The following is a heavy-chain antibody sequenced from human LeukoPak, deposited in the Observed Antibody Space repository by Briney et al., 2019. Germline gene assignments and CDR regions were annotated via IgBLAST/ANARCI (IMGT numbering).Heavy chain of an antibody. D-gene: IGHD6-13*01. CDR3: GRETIAATGTSVFFDY. V-gene: IGHV4-61*08. CDR1: GASVSSSGYY. Sequence: SSETLSLTCTVSGASVSSSGYYWSWIRQPPGKGLEWIGYIYHSGSTNYNPSLKSRVTISVDTSKNQFSLRLTSMTAADTAVYYCGRETIAATGTSVFFDYWGQGTLVTVSS. J-gene: IGHJ4*02. CDR2: IYHSGST.